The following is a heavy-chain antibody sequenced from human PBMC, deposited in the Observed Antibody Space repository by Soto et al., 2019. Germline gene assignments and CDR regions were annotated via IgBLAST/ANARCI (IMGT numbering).Heavy chain of an antibody. CDR2: VYYTGST. D-gene: IGHD6-19*01. CDR1: GGSNSSSY. CDR3: ARSVAVSGAYIDY. Sequence: KSSETLSLTGSVSGGSNSSSYWSWIRQSPAKGLEWLGYVYYTGSTNYSPSLRSRVSISVDTSKNEFSLRLRSVIAPNTAVYFCARSVAVSGAYIDYWGQGTQVAVST. J-gene: IGHJ4*01. V-gene: IGHV4-59*01.